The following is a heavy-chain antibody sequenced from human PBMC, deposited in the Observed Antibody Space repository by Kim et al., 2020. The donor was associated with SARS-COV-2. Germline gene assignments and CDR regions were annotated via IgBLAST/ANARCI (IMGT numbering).Heavy chain of an antibody. J-gene: IGHJ3*02. CDR2: ITSRSYI. CDR3: ARDGGGSQIYDAFDI. D-gene: IGHD2-15*01. V-gene: IGHV3-21*01. Sequence: GGSLRLSCAASGFTFSTYSMNWVRQAPGKGLEWVSSITSRSYINYGDSVKGRFTISRDNAKNSLFLQMNSLRAEDTAVYYCARDGGGSQIYDAFDIWGQG. CDR1: GFTFSTYS.